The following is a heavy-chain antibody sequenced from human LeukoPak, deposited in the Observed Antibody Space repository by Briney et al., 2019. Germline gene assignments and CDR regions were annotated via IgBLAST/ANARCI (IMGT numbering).Heavy chain of an antibody. CDR1: GFTFSSYA. CDR3: ARDNWAAAGALDY. CDR2: ISYDGSNK. J-gene: IGHJ4*02. Sequence: GRSLRLSCAASGFTFSSYAMHWVRQAPGKGLEWVAVISYDGSNKYYADSVKGRFTISRDNSKNTLYLQMNSLRAEDTAVYYCARDNWAAAGALDYWGQGTLVTVSS. D-gene: IGHD6-13*01. V-gene: IGHV3-30*04.